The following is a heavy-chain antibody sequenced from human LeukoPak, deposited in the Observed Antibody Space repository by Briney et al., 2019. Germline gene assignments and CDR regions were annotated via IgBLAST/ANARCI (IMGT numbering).Heavy chain of an antibody. V-gene: IGHV1-2*02. CDR1: GYTFTGYY. CDR2: INPNSGGT. CDR3: ARIYGDLYYFDY. J-gene: IGHJ4*02. Sequence: ASVKVFCKASGYTFTGYYMHWVRQAPGQGLEWMGWINPNSGGTNYVQKFQGRVTMTRDTSISTAYMELSRLRSDDTAVYYCARIYGDLYYFDYWGQGTLVTVSS. D-gene: IGHD4-17*01.